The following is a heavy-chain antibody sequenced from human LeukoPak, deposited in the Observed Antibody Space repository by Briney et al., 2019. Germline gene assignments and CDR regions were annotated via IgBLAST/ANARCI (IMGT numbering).Heavy chain of an antibody. CDR2: INPNSGGT. CDR3: ARAYSSGWYDYYGMDV. CDR1: GYIFTGYY. J-gene: IGHJ6*02. D-gene: IGHD6-19*01. Sequence: ASVKVSCKASGYIFTGYYMHWVRQAPGQGLEWMGWINPNSGGTNYAQKFQGWVTMTRDTSISTAYMELSRLRSDDTAVYYCARAYSSGWYDYYGMDVWGQGTTVTVSS. V-gene: IGHV1-2*04.